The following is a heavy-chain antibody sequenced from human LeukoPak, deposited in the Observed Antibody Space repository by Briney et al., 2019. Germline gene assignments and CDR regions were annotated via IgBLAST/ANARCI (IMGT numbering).Heavy chain of an antibody. CDR2: INQHGSET. CDR3: SKGGLYRYSGTPGDY. Sequence: PGGSLRLSCEVSGFSFSSYWMTWVRQAPGKGLEWVANINQHGSETYYVDSVKGRFIISRDNAKNSLFLQMDSVTGEDTAVYYCSKGGLYRYSGTPGDYWGQGTLVTVSS. CDR1: GFSFSSYW. D-gene: IGHD1-26*01. J-gene: IGHJ4*02. V-gene: IGHV3-7*01.